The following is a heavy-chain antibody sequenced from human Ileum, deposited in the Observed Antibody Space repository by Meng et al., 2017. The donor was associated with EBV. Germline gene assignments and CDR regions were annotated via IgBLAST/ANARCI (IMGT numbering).Heavy chain of an antibody. D-gene: IGHD6-13*01. CDR2: ISSTGSTT. V-gene: IGHV3-11*01. CDR1: GFTFSNYY. CDR3: VYSSSFH. Sequence: QVPVVASWAVLVKPGGSLTLSCAASGFTFSNYYMNWIRQAPGKGLEWVSFISSTGSTTYYADSVKGRFTVSRDNAKNSLFLQMHSLRAEDTAVYYCVYSSSFHWGQGTLVTVSS. J-gene: IGHJ4*02.